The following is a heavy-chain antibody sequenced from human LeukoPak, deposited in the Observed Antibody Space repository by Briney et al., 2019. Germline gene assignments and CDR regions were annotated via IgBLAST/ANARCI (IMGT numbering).Heavy chain of an antibody. CDR3: VRGGVADGNYFGD. V-gene: IGHV3-48*01. J-gene: IGHJ4*02. CDR1: GFAFTHCS. D-gene: IGHD3-10*01. CDR2: ITGDTYGI. Sequence: PGGSLRLSCVTSGFAFTHCSMNWVRQAPGKGLEWLSYITGDTYGIYYADSVKGRFIISRDNAKNSVYLQMNSLSVEDTAVYYCVRGGVADGNYFGDWGQGTVVTVSS.